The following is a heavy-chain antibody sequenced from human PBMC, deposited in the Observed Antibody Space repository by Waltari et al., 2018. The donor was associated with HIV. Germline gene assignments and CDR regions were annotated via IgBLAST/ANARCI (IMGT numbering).Heavy chain of an antibody. J-gene: IGHJ4*02. Sequence: EVQLVESGGGLVKPGGSLRLSCAASGFTFSNPWMSRVRQAPGKGLEWVGRIKSKTDGGITDYAAPVQGRFTISRDDSKNTVYLQMNSLKTEDTAVYYCTTVQGRPRGYWGQGTLVTVSS. CDR1: GFTFSNPW. V-gene: IGHV3-15*01. CDR2: IKSKTDGGIT. CDR3: TTVQGRPRGY.